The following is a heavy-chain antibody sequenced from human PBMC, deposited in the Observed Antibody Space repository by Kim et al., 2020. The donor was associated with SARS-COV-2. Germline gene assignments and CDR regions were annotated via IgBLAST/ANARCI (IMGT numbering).Heavy chain of an antibody. J-gene: IGHJ5*02. CDR1: GYTFTSYY. Sequence: ASVKVSCKASGYTFTSYYMHWVRQAPGQGLEWMGIINPSGGTTSYAQKFQGRVTMTRDTSTSTAYMELSSLRSEDTAVYYCARAGGYRVATITPNFYYWGRVAIPRETDTSTVDMERGSRGSEETAVCSCARAGGYIVAAITPTGATWGQGALVTLSS. CDR3: ARAGGYRVATITPNFYYWGRVAIPRETDTSTVDMERGSRGSEETAVCSCARAGGYIVAAITPTGAT. V-gene: IGHV1-46*01. D-gene: IGHD5-12*01. CDR2: INPSGGTT.